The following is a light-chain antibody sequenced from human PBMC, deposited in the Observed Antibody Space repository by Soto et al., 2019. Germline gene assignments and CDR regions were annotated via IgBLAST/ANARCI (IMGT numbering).Light chain of an antibody. V-gene: IGKV1-39*01. CDR2: AAS. CDR1: QSISSY. Sequence: DIQMTQSPSSLSGSVGDRVTITCGASQSISSYLNWYQQKPGKAPKLLIYAASSLQSGVPSRFSGSGSGTGFTLTISSLEPEDFALYYCQQRGNWPPRFGQGTRLEIK. J-gene: IGKJ5*01. CDR3: QQRGNWPPR.